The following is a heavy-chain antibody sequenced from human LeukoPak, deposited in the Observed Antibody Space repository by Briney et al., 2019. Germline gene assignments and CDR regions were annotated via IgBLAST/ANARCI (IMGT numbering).Heavy chain of an antibody. CDR3: ARQLGGSGSY. Sequence: GGSLRLSCAASGFTFSSYSMSWVRQAPGKGLEWVANIKQDGSEIYYVDSVKGRFTISRDNTKNSVYLQMNSLRAEDTAVYYCARQLGGSGSYWGQGTLVTVSS. V-gene: IGHV3-7*01. CDR1: GFTFSSYS. D-gene: IGHD3-10*01. CDR2: IKQDGSEI. J-gene: IGHJ4*02.